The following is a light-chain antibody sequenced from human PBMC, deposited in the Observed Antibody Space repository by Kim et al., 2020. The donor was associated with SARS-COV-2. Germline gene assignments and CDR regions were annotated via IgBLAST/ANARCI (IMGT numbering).Light chain of an antibody. CDR3: GTWDSSLSSAV. Sequence: GQEITIPCSGNRSNIGNTYVSCYQHLPGTAPTLLIYDNDKRPSGIPGRFSGSKSGTSATLGITGLQTGDEADYYCGTWDSSLSSAVFGGGTQLTVL. CDR1: RSNIGNTY. J-gene: IGLJ2*01. CDR2: DND. V-gene: IGLV1-51*01.